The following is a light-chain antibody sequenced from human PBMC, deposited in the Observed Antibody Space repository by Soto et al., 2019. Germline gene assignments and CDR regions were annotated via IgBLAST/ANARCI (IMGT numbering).Light chain of an antibody. J-gene: IGKJ1*01. Sequence: EIVMTQSPATLSVSPGERATLSCRASQSVNSNLVWYQQKPGQAPRLLISGASTRATGIPGRFSGSGYGTEFTLTISSLQSEDFAYYYCQQYNNWLWTFGQGTKVEIK. V-gene: IGKV3-15*01. CDR3: QQYNNWLWT. CDR1: QSVNSN. CDR2: GAS.